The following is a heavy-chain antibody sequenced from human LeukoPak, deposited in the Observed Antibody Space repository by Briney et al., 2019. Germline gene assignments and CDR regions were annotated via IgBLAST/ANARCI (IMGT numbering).Heavy chain of an antibody. Sequence: ASVKVSCKASGYTFTSYYMHWVRQAPGQGLEWMGWMNPNSGNTGYAQKFQGRVTMTRNTSISTAYMELSSLRSEDTAVYYCAREESGDREFDYWGQGTLVTVSS. CDR3: AREESGDREFDY. D-gene: IGHD3-10*01. CDR1: GYTFTSYY. J-gene: IGHJ4*02. CDR2: MNPNSGNT. V-gene: IGHV1-8*02.